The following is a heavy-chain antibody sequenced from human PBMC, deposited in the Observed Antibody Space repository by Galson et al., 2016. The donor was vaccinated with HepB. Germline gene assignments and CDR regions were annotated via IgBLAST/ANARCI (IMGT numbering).Heavy chain of an antibody. CDR3: ARETSSGWYLH. J-gene: IGHJ4*02. D-gene: IGHD6-19*01. CDR2: ISVYNGDT. CDR1: GDTFNLYG. V-gene: IGHV1-18*01. Sequence: SVKVSCKASGDTFNLYGLSWVRQAPGQGLEWMGWISVYNGDTSYARKFQGRVSMTKDTSTRTAYMQLRSLGSDDTAVYYCARETSSGWYLHWGKGTLVTVSS.